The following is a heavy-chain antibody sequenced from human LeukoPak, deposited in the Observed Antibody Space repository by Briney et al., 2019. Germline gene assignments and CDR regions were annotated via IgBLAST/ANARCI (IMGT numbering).Heavy chain of an antibody. CDR1: GGTFSSYA. D-gene: IGHD1-1*01. CDR2: IIPIFGTA. V-gene: IGHV1-69*13. J-gene: IGHJ6*02. Sequence: SVTVSCTASGGTFSSYAISWVRQAPGQGLEWMGGIIPIFGTANYAQKFQGRVTITADESTSTAYMELSSLRSEDTAVYYCARGYPRRYYYGMDVWGQGTTVTVSS. CDR3: ARGYPRRYYYGMDV.